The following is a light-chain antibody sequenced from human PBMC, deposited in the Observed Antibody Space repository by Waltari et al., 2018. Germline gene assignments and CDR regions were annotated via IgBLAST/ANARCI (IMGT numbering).Light chain of an antibody. CDR2: HTS. CDR3: QHYKSLPVS. V-gene: IGKV3-20*01. CDR1: QSVSIY. Sequence: IVLTQSPGTLSLSPGERATLSCRDSQSVSIYLAWYQQKPGQAPRLLIYHTSTRATGIPDRFSGSGSGTDFSLTISGLEPEDFAVYYCQHYKSLPVSFGQGTRVEIK. J-gene: IGKJ1*01.